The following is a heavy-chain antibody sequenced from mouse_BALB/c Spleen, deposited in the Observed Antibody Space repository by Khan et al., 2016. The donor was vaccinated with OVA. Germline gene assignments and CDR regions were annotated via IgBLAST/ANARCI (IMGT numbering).Heavy chain of an antibody. J-gene: IGHJ3*01. CDR2: ISSGSSTI. V-gene: IGHV5-17*02. CDR1: GFTFSSFG. CDR3: AREKYGNYGFAY. D-gene: IGHD2-10*02. Sequence: EVELVESGGGLVQPGGSRKLSCAASGFTFSSFGMHWVRQAPEKGLEWVAYISSGSSTIYYADTVKGRFTISRDNPKNTLFLQMTSLRSEDTVMYYCAREKYGNYGFAYWGQGTLVTVSA.